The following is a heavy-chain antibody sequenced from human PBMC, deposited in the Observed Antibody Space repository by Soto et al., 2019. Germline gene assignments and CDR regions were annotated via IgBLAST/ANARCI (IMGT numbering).Heavy chain of an antibody. J-gene: IGHJ4*02. CDR2: ISPRSGGT. D-gene: IGHD3-9*01. CDR3: ARPPGYISDWYYFDL. CDR1: GYTFIDYY. V-gene: IGHV1-2*02. Sequence: ASVKVSFKASGYTFIDYYMHWVRQAPGQGFEWMGRISPRSGGTNYAQKFQGRVTMTWDTSLNTAYMELRSLISEDTAVYYCARPPGYISDWYYFDLWGQGTLVTVSS.